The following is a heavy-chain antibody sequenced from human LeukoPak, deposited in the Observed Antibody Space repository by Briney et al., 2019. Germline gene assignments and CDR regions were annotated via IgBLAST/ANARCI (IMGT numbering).Heavy chain of an antibody. V-gene: IGHV4-59*12. D-gene: IGHD3-9*01. CDR3: ATGRSIRYFDY. CDR2: VHYSGST. Sequence: PSETLSLTCTVYGVSIFSSYWNWVRQPPGKGLEWIGYVHYSGSTNYSPSLKSRVTMSVDTSKSQFSLKLSSATAADTAVYYCATGRSIRYFDYWGQGTLLTVSS. CDR1: GVSIFSSY. J-gene: IGHJ4*02.